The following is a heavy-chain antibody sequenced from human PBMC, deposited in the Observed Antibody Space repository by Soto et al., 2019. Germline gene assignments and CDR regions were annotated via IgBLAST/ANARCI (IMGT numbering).Heavy chain of an antibody. Sequence: GGSLRLSCAASGFTFSSYGMHWVRQAPGKGLEWVAVISYDGSNKYYADSVKGRFTISRDNSKNTLYLQMNSLRAEDTAVYYCAKSVGLGIYYYYGMDVWGQGTTVTVS. CDR3: AKSVGLGIYYYYGMDV. D-gene: IGHD7-27*01. CDR2: ISYDGSNK. CDR1: GFTFSSYG. V-gene: IGHV3-30*18. J-gene: IGHJ6*02.